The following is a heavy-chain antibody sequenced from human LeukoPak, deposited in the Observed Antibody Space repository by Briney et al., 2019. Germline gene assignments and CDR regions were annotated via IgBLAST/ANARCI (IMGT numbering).Heavy chain of an antibody. J-gene: IGHJ4*02. CDR2: IKSDGSST. CDR3: HEGGTIEAAGT. D-gene: IGHD6-13*01. CDR1: GFTFTNYR. V-gene: IGHV3-74*01. Sequence: PGGSLRLSCAASGFTFTNYRMDWVRQAPGKGLVWVSRIKSDGSSTNYADSVKGRFTISRDNAKNTLYLQMNSLRVDDTAVYYCHEGGTIEAAGTWGQGTLVTVSS.